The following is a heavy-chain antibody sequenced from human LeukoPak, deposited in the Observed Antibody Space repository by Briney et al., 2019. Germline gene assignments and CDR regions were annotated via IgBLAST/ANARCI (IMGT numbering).Heavy chain of an antibody. J-gene: IGHJ4*02. CDR3: ARGGAVMSYDSSGYYVY. V-gene: IGHV1-69*13. CDR1: GYTFTSYG. CDR2: VIPIFGTA. Sequence: ASVKVSCKASGYTFTSYGISWVRQAPGQGLEWMGGVIPIFGTANYAQKFQGRVTITADESTSTAYMELSSLRSEDTAVYYCARGGAVMSYDSSGYYVYWGQGTLVTVSS. D-gene: IGHD3-22*01.